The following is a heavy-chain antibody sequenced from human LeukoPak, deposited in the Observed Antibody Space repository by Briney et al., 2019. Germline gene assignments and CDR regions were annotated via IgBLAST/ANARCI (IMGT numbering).Heavy chain of an antibody. CDR3: ARDLDVETVAMPGGY. CDR1: GFTVSSNY. D-gene: IGHD2-2*01. J-gene: IGHJ4*02. CDR2: IYNTGSA. V-gene: IGHV3-66*01. Sequence: GGSLRLSCAASGFTVSSNYMNWVRQAPGEGLEWVSVIYNTGSAYYADSVKGRFTISRDTSKNTLYLQMKNLRVDDTAVYYCARDLDVETVAMPGGYWGQGTLVTVSS.